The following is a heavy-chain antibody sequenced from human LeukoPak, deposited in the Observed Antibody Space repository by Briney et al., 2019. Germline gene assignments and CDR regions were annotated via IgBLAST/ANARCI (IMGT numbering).Heavy chain of an antibody. CDR3: AKDGVVSGSYVY. D-gene: IGHD1-26*01. CDR2: ISYDGSNK. Sequence: GGSLRLSCAASGFTFSSYGMHWVRQAPGKGLEGVAVISYDGSNKYYADSVKGRFTISRDNSENTLYLQMNSLRAEDTAVYYCAKDGVVSGSYVYWGQGTLVTVSS. V-gene: IGHV3-30*18. CDR1: GFTFSSYG. J-gene: IGHJ4*02.